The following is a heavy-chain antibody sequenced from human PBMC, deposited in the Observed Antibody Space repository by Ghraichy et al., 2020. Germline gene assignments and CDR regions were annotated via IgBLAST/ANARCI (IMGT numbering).Heavy chain of an antibody. J-gene: IGHJ4*02. Sequence: SQTLSLTCAISGDSVSSNSAAWNWIRQSPSRGLEWLGQTYYRSKWYDDYAVSVKSRITIIPDTSRNQFFLQLNSMTPEDTAVYYCARGSAWANDYWGQGILVTVSS. CDR2: TYYRSKWYD. CDR1: GDSVSSNSAA. D-gene: IGHD1-26*01. CDR3: ARGSAWANDY. V-gene: IGHV6-1*01.